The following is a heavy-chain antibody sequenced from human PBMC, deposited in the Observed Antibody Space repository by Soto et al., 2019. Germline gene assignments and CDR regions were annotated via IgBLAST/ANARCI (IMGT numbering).Heavy chain of an antibody. CDR3: AIYLLPIAVAGILDY. D-gene: IGHD6-19*01. V-gene: IGHV1-18*01. CDR2: ISAYNGNT. CDR1: GYTFTSYG. J-gene: IGHJ4*02. Sequence: ASVKVSCKASGYTFTSYGISWVRQAPGQGLEWMGWISAYNGNTNYAQKLQGRVTMTTDTSTSTAYMELRSLRSDDTAVYYCAIYLLPIAVAGILDYCGQGTLVTVSS.